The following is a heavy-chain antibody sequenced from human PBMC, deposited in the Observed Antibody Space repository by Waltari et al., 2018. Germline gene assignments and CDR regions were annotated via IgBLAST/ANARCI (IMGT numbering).Heavy chain of an antibody. V-gene: IGHV3-74*02. CDR2: VNSGGSGM. D-gene: IGHD3-3*01. CDR1: GLAFRSYW. CDR3: ARVKFLEWLPQPAVLDY. Sequence: VQLVESGGGVVQPGRSLRLSCAASGLAFRSYWVHWVRQAPGKGLVWVARVNSGGSGMIYADSVKGRFTISRDNAKNTLHLQMNSLRVEDTAVYYCARVKFLEWLPQPAVLDYWGQGSLVIVSS. J-gene: IGHJ4*02.